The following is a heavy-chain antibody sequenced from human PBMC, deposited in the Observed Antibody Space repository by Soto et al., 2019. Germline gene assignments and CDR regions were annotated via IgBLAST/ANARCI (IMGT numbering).Heavy chain of an antibody. D-gene: IGHD2-8*01. J-gene: IGHJ4*02. Sequence: SETLSLTCTVSGVSISSGGYYWIWIRQHPGKGLEWIGYIYYSGSTYYNPSLKSRVTISVDTSKNQFSLKLSSVTAADTAVYYCARGIGYCTNGVCYTGSWSDDWGQGTLVTVSS. CDR2: IYYSGST. CDR1: GVSISSGGYY. V-gene: IGHV4-31*03. CDR3: ARGIGYCTNGVCYTGSWSDD.